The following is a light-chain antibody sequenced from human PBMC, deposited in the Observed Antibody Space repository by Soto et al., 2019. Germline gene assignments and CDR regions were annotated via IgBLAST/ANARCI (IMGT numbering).Light chain of an antibody. J-gene: IGKJ4*01. CDR2: EVS. CDR3: MQGTHWPLT. Sequence: EAVMTQSPLSLPVTLGQPASISCRSSQGLLYSDGKTFLTWFHQRPGQAPRRLIYEVSNRDSGVPDRFSGSGSGTDFTLKISRVEAEDVGLYYCMQGTHWPLTFGGGTKVEIK. V-gene: IGKV2-30*01. CDR1: QGLLYSDGKTF.